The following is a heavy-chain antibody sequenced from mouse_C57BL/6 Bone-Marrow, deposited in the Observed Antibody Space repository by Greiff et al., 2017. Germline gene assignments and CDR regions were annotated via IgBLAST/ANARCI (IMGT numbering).Heavy chain of an antibody. D-gene: IGHD1-1*01. CDR3: ARDASGHYGRVYYAMDY. CDR2: SRNKANDYTT. V-gene: IGHV7-1*01. CDR1: GFTFSDFY. Sequence: EVQRVESGGGLVQSGRSLRLSCATSGFTFSDFYMEWVRQAPGKGLEWIAASRNKANDYTTEYSASVKGRFIVSRDTSQSILYLQMNALRAEDTAIYYCARDASGHYGRVYYAMDYWGQGTSVTVSS. J-gene: IGHJ4*01.